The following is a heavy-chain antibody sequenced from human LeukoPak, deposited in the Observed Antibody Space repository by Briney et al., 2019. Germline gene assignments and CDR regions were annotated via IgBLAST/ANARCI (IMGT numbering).Heavy chain of an antibody. Sequence: PSETLSLTCTVSGGSISSYYWGWIRQPPGKGLEWIGSIYYSGSTYYNPSLKSRVTISVDTSKNQFSLKLSSVTAADTAVYYCARDRWGGSGSYLFYYYYYYMDVWGKGTTVTVSS. CDR3: ARDRWGGSGSYLFYYYYYYMDV. CDR1: GGSISSYY. CDR2: IYYSGST. D-gene: IGHD3-10*01. J-gene: IGHJ6*03. V-gene: IGHV4-39*07.